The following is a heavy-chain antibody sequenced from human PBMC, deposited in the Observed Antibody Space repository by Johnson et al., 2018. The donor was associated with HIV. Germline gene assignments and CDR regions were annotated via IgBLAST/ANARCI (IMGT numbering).Heavy chain of an antibody. D-gene: IGHD3-22*01. J-gene: IGHJ3*02. CDR2: IKREGGGGTSS. V-gene: IGHV3-11*04. CDR3: ARDRRYYDSSGYYHDAFDI. Sequence: QVQLVESGGGLVKPGGSLRVSCVAAGFSFTNAWMSWVRQAPGKGLEWVARIKREGGGGTSSYYADSVKGRLTISRDNSKNTLYLQRNSLRADDTAVYFCARDRRYYDSSGYYHDAFDIWGQGTVVAVSS. CDR1: GFSFTNAW.